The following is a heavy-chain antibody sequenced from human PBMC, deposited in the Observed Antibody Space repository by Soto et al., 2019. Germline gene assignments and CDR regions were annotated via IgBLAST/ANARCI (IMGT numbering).Heavy chain of an antibody. CDR2: IYWDGDK. Sequence: QITLKESGPTLVKPTQTLTLTCTFSGFSLSTNGVGVGWIRQPPGKALEWLALIYWDGDKLYSPSLKSRLTITKDTSKNQVVLTMTNMDPVDTATYYCAHRRGAYYFDYWGQGTLVTVSS. D-gene: IGHD1-26*01. V-gene: IGHV2-5*02. CDR1: GFSLSTNGVG. J-gene: IGHJ4*02. CDR3: AHRRGAYYFDY.